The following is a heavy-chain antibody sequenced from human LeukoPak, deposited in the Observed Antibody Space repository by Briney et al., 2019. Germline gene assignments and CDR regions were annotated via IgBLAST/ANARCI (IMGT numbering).Heavy chain of an antibody. Sequence: PSETLSLTCAVYGGSFSGYYWSWIRQPPGKGLEWIGEINHSGSTNYNPSLKSRVTISVDTSKNQFSLKLSSVTAADTAVYYCGRSIDEIDNWFDPWGQGTLVTVSS. CDR1: GGSFSGYY. CDR3: GRSIDEIDNWFDP. V-gene: IGHV4-34*01. CDR2: INHSGST. D-gene: IGHD2/OR15-2a*01. J-gene: IGHJ5*02.